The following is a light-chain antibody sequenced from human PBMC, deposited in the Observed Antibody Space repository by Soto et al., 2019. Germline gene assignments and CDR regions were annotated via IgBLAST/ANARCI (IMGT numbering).Light chain of an antibody. CDR1: QDISNY. Sequence: DIQMTQSPSSLSASVGDRVTITCQASQDISNYLNWYQEKPGKAPKLLIYDASNLETGVPSRFSGRGSGSYCTFNISSLQPEDIATYYWQQYDNLPLAFGGGTKVEIK. CDR2: DAS. V-gene: IGKV1-33*01. J-gene: IGKJ4*01. CDR3: QQYDNLPLA.